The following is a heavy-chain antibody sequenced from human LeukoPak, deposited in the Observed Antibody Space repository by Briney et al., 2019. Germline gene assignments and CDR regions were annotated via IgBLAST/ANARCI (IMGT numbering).Heavy chain of an antibody. CDR1: GFTFSSYN. CDR3: ARGDTAVTRHFDF. J-gene: IGHJ4*02. D-gene: IGHD4-17*01. Sequence: GGSLRLSCAASGFTFSSYNMNWVRQAPGKGPEWVSSITSSSSYIYYADSVKGRFTISRDDAKNLLYLDMNSLRAEDTAVYYCARGDTAVTRHFDFWGQRTLVTVSS. V-gene: IGHV3-21*01. CDR2: ITSSSSYI.